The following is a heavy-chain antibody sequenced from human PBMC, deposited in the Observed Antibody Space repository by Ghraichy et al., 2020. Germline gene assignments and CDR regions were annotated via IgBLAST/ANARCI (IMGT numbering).Heavy chain of an antibody. CDR2: IYYSGST. V-gene: IGHV4-39*01. D-gene: IGHD3-10*01. J-gene: IGHJ4*02. CDR1: GASISSSSYY. CDR3: ARLEQVIMLRGVIVPSYYFDY. Sequence: SETLSLTCTVSGASISSSSYYWGWIRQPPGKGLEWIGSIYYSGSTYYNPSLKSRVTISVDTSKNQFSLKLSSVTAADTAVYYCARLEQVIMLRGVIVPSYYFDYWGQGTLVTVSS.